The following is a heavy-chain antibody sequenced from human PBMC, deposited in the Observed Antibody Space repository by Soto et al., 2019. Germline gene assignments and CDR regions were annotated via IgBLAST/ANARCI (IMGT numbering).Heavy chain of an antibody. D-gene: IGHD7-27*01. CDR3: ARTGVLYYYYGMDV. Sequence: SETLSLTCTVSGGSISSSSYYWGWIRHPPGKGLEWIGSIYYSGSTYYNPSLKSRVTISVDTSKNQFSLKLSSVTAADTAVYYCARTGVLYYYYGMDVWGQGTTVTVSS. CDR1: GGSISSSSYY. V-gene: IGHV4-39*01. CDR2: IYYSGST. J-gene: IGHJ6*02.